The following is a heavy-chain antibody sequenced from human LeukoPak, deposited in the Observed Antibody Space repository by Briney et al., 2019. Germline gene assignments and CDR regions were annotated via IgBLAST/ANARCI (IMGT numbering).Heavy chain of an antibody. J-gene: IGHJ6*03. CDR2: IIPIRGIA. CDR1: GGTFSSYT. CDR3: ARDWVGYCSSTSCYTLGDYYYYYMDV. V-gene: IGHV1-69*04. Sequence: SVKVSCKASGGTFSSYTISWVRQAPGQGLEWMGRIIPIRGIANYPKKFQGRVTITADKSTSTAYMELSSLRSEDTAVYYCARDWVGYCSSTSCYTLGDYYYYYMDVWGKGTTVTVSS. D-gene: IGHD2-2*02.